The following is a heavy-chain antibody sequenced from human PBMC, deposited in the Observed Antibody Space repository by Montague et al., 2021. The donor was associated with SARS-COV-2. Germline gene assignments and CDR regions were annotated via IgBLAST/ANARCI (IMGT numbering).Heavy chain of an antibody. Sequence: SETLSLTCTVSGGSVSSGGYYWSWIRQPPGKGLEWIGHIYYSGSTNYNPSLKSRVAISLDTSKNQFSLKLTSVTAADMAVYYCARVSLAAAATRSDYWGQGTLVTVSS. CDR2: IYYSGST. J-gene: IGHJ4*02. D-gene: IGHD6-13*01. CDR3: ARVSLAAAATRSDY. V-gene: IGHV4-61*08. CDR1: GGSVSSGGYY.